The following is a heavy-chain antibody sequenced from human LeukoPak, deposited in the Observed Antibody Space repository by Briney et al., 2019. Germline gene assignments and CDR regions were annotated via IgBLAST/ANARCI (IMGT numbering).Heavy chain of an antibody. J-gene: IGHJ4*02. CDR1: GFTFSSYA. CDR2: ISYDGSNK. CDR3: ARDGQWELLYYFDY. Sequence: PGGSLRLSCAASGFTFSSYAMHWVRQAPGKGLEWVAVISYDGSNKYYADSVEGRFTISRDNSKNTLYLQMNSLRAEDTAVYYCARDGQWELLYYFDYWGQGTRVTVSS. D-gene: IGHD1-26*01. V-gene: IGHV3-30-3*01.